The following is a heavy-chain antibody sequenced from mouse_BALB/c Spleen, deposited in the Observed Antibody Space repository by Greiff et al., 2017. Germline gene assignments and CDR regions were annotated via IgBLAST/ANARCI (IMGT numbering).Heavy chain of an antibody. CDR1: GYAFSSYW. CDR2: IYPGDGDT. V-gene: IGHV1-80*01. Sequence: VKLQESGTVLARPGSSVKISCKASGYAFSSYWMNWVKQRPGQGLEWIGQIYPGDGDTNYNGKFKGKATLTADKSSSTAYMQLSSLTSEDSAVYFCARGGNYGYYAMDYWGQGTSVTVSS. D-gene: IGHD2-1*01. J-gene: IGHJ4*01. CDR3: ARGGNYGYYAMDY.